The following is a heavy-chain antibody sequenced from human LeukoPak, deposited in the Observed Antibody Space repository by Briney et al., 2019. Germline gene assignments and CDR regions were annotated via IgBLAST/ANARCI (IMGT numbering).Heavy chain of an antibody. V-gene: IGHV1-2*02. J-gene: IGHJ4*02. D-gene: IGHD1-26*01. CDR2: INPNIGGT. CDR3: ARGQWELLAHLDS. CDR1: GYKFTGYY. Sequence: GASVKVSCRASGYKFTGYYLHWVRQAPGQGLEWMGWINPNIGGTHYAQKFRGRVTMTRDTSISTAYMEVRRLRSDDTAVYYCARGQWELLAHLDSWGQGTLVTVSS.